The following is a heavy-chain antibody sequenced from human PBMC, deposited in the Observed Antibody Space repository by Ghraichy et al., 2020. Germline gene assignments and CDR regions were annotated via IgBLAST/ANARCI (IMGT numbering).Heavy chain of an antibody. J-gene: IGHJ6*02. CDR3: ARDPGFFYGQNLYYYGMDV. Sequence: SQTLSLTCTVSGGSISSGGYYWSWIRQHPGKGLEWIGYIYYSGSTYYNPSLKSRVTISVDTSKNQFSLKLSSVTAADTAVYYCARDPGFFYGQNLYYYGMDVWGQGTTVTVSS. V-gene: IGHV4-31*03. D-gene: IGHD1-14*01. CDR2: IYYSGST. CDR1: GGSISSGGYY.